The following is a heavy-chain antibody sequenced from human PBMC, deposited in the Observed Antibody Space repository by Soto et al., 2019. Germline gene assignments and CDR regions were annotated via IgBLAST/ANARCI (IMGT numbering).Heavy chain of an antibody. CDR3: ARELGAPNWFDS. D-gene: IGHD2-8*01. J-gene: IGHJ5*01. V-gene: IGHV1-18*01. CDR1: GYAFSGYR. Sequence: QVQLVQSGAEMKQPGASVKVSCKTSGYAFSGYRLSWVRQGPGQGLEWMGWISGYNGNTDYAQKFQGRVTMTTDTSTSTAYMELRSLRSDDTAVYYCARELGAPNWFDSWGQGTLVTVSS. CDR2: ISGYNGNT.